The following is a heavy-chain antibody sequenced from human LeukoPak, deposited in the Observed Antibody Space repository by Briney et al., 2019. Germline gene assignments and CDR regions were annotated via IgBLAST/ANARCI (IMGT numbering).Heavy chain of an antibody. J-gene: IGHJ4*02. D-gene: IGHD4-17*01. CDR1: GGSISSSSYY. CDR3: ARHIRSHSDY. CDR2: IYYSGST. Sequence: SETLSLTCTVSGGSISSSSYYWGWIRQPPGKGLEWIGSIYYSGSTYYNPSLKSRVTISVDTSKNQFSLKLSSVTAADTAVYYCARHIRSHSDYWGQGTLVTVPS. V-gene: IGHV4-39*01.